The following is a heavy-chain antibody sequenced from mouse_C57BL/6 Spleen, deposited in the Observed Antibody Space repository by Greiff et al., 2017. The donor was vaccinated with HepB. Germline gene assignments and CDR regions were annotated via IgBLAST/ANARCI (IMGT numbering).Heavy chain of an antibody. CDR3: ARKKMVYGSSRYFDV. V-gene: IGHV1-61*01. CDR2: IYPSDSET. CDR1: GYTFTSYW. Sequence: QVQLQQPGAELVRPGSSVKLSCKASGYTFTSYWMDWVKQRPGQGLEWIGNIYPSDSETHHNQKFKDKATLTVDKSSSTAYMQLSSLTSEDSAVYYCARKKMVYGSSRYFDVWGTGTTVTVSS. D-gene: IGHD1-1*01. J-gene: IGHJ1*03.